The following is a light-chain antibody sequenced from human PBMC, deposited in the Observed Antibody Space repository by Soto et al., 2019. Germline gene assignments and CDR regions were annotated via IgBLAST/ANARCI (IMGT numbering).Light chain of an antibody. J-gene: IGKJ1*01. V-gene: IGKV3-15*01. CDR3: QQYSTWPRT. Sequence: EIMFPQSPATLCLSPGERVTLSCRASQSVTSNLAWYQQRVGQPPRLLIYGASTRDTGVPARFSGSGSGKVFTLTLSRLQSEDFDVYYCQQYSTWPRTFGQGTKVDIK. CDR2: GAS. CDR1: QSVTSN.